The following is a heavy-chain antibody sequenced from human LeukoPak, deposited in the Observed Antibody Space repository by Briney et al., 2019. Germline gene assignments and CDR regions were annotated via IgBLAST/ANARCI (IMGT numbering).Heavy chain of an antibody. CDR2: IVVGSGNT. CDR1: GFTFTSSA. J-gene: IGHJ6*04. D-gene: IGHD3-10*01. Sequence: GTSVKVSCKASGFTFTSSALQWVRQARGQRLEWIGWIVVGSGNTNYAQKFQERVTITRDMSTSTAYMELSSLRSEDTAVYYCAATTMVRGVIIHYYGMDVWGKGTTVTVSS. CDR3: AATTMVRGVIIHYYGMDV. V-gene: IGHV1-58*01.